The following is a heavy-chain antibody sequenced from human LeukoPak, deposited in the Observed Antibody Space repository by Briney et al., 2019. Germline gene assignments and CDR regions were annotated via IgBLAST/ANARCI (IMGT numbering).Heavy chain of an antibody. J-gene: IGHJ6*03. Sequence: PSETLSLTCAVSGVSISSDGYSWSWIRQPPGKGLEWIGYIYHSGSTYYNPSLKSRVTISVDTSKNQFSLKLSSVTAADTAVYYCAGLSWNGDYYYYYIDVWGKGTTVTVSS. CDR1: GVSISSDGYS. CDR3: AGLSWNGDYYYYYIDV. CDR2: IYHSGST. D-gene: IGHD1-1*01. V-gene: IGHV4-30-2*01.